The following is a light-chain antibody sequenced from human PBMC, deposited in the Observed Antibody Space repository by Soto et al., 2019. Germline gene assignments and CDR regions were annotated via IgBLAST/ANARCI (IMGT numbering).Light chain of an antibody. CDR3: QQCDTYPFT. Sequence: DLQMTQSPSSLSASVGDRVTITCRASQAIRNYLAWFQQKPGKAPKSLIFATSNLQSGVPSRFSGSGSGTDFTLTISSLQPEDFATYYCQQCDTYPFTFGPGTTVDIK. V-gene: IGKV1-16*01. J-gene: IGKJ3*01. CDR2: ATS. CDR1: QAIRNY.